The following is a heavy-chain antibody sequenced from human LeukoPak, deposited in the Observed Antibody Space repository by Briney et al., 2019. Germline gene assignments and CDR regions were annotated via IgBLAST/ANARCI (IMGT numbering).Heavy chain of an antibody. J-gene: IGHJ4*02. CDR3: ARDQGGATTGDFDY. D-gene: IGHD1-26*01. V-gene: IGHV1-69*04. CDR1: GGTFSSYA. Sequence: GASVKVSCKASGGTFSSYAISWVRQAPGQGLEWMGRIIPILGIANYAQKFQGRVTITADKSTSTAYMELSSLRSEDTAVYYCARDQGGATTGDFDYWGQGTLVTVSS. CDR2: IIPILGIA.